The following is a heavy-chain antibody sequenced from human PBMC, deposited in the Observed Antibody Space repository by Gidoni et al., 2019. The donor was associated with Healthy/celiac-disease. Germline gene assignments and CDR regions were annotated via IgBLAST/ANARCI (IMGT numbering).Heavy chain of an antibody. CDR2: ISYDGSNK. CDR1: GFPFSSYG. D-gene: IGHD4-17*01. J-gene: IGHJ4*02. CDR3: AKDPTVTTPN. Sequence: VQLVESGGGVVQPGGSLRLPCAASGFPFSSYGMHWVRQAPGKGLEWVAVISYDGSNKYYADSVKGRFTISRDNSKNTLYLQMNSLRAEDTAVYYCAKDPTVTTPNWGQGTLVTVSS. V-gene: IGHV3-30*18.